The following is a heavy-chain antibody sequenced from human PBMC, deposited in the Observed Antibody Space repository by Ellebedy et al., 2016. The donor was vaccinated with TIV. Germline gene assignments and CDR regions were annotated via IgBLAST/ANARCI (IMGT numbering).Heavy chain of an antibody. V-gene: IGHV4-39*07. D-gene: IGHD3-10*01. CDR2: IHSSGSP. CDR1: GDSISSSSYY. J-gene: IGHJ4*02. CDR3: GRARSGGSGTYVNN. Sequence: MPSETLSLTCNVSGDSISSSSYYWAWLRKPPGKGLEWIGRIHSSGSPNYNPSLESRVFMSVDTSKNQFSLQLSSVTAADTAVYYCGRARSGGSGTYVNNWGQGSLVTVSS.